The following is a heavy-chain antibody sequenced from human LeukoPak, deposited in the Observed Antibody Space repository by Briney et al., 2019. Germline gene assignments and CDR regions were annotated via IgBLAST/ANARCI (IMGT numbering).Heavy chain of an antibody. CDR3: ARPIDNGSGSYYFPY. D-gene: IGHD3-10*01. Sequence: GGSLRLSCAASGFSFHYYAMHWVRQAPGKGLEWVAVISYDGANEYYADSVKGRLTISRDNSKNTLYMEMSSLRPEDTAVYYCARPIDNGSGSYYFPYWGQGTLVTVSS. CDR2: ISYDGANE. CDR1: GFSFHYYA. J-gene: IGHJ4*02. V-gene: IGHV3-30-3*01.